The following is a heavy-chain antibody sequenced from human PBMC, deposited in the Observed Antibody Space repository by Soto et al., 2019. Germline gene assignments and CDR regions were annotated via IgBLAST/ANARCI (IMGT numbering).Heavy chain of an antibody. CDR1: GGTFSSYT. CDR3: AREYIAAAGTGGWFDP. CDR2: IIPILGIA. D-gene: IGHD6-13*01. V-gene: IGHV1-69*08. Sequence: QVQLVQSGAEVKKPGSSVKVSCKASGGTFSSYTISWVRQAPGQGLEWMGRIIPILGIANYAQKFQGRVTITADKYTRTAYMELSSLRSEDKAVYYCAREYIAAAGTGGWFDPWGQGTLVTVSS. J-gene: IGHJ5*02.